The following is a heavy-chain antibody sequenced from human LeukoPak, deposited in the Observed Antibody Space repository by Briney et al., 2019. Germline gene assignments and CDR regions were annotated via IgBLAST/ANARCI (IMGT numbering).Heavy chain of an antibody. CDR2: IWFDGSGT. Sequence: GGSLRLSCVASGFTFSNYGMHWVRQAPGKGLEWVAIIWFDGSGTYCADSVKGRVTFPRDNSKNRLYLQMNSLRAEDTAMYYCARHASTHYFDSWGQGTLVTVSS. D-gene: IGHD2/OR15-2a*01. J-gene: IGHJ4*02. V-gene: IGHV3-33*01. CDR1: GFTFSNYG. CDR3: ARHASTHYFDS.